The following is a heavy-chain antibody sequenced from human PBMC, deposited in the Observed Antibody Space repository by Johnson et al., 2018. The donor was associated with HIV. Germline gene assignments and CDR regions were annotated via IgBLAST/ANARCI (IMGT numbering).Heavy chain of an antibody. CDR3: AKARSLLDYGGFDAFDI. CDR1: GFTFSSYA. V-gene: IGHV3-30*04. J-gene: IGHJ3*02. Sequence: QVQLVESGGGVVQPGRSLRLSCVASGFTFSSYAMHWVRQAPGKGLDLLAVISYDGRNKYYADSVKGRFTISRDNSKNTLSLQMISLRAEDTAMYYCAKARSLLDYGGFDAFDIWGQGTMVTVSS. CDR2: ISYDGRNK. D-gene: IGHD4-23*01.